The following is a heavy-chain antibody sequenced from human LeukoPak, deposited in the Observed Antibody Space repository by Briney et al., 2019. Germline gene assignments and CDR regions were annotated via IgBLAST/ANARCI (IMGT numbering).Heavy chain of an antibody. J-gene: IGHJ4*02. D-gene: IGHD6-13*01. CDR3: ARGVIAAGGNDFDY. CDR1: GGSISTSNYY. V-gene: IGHV4-39*07. CDR2: IFYSGST. Sequence: PSETLSLTCTVSGGSISTSNYYWGWIRQPPGKGLEWIGNIFYSGSTYYSPSLRSRVTMSVDTSKNQLSLKVISVTAADTAIYYCARGVIAAGGNDFDYWGQGTLVTVSS.